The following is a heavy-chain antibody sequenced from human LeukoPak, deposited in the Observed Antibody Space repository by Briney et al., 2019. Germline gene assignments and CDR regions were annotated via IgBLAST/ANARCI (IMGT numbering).Heavy chain of an antibody. CDR1: GGSFSGYY. J-gene: IGHJ4*02. V-gene: IGHV4-34*01. CDR2: INQSGST. CDR3: ARGKYYGDNADY. D-gene: IGHD4-23*01. Sequence: SETLSLTCAIYGGSFSGYYWSWIRQPPGKGLEWIGEINQSGSTNYNPSLKSRVTISEDTSKKQLSLKLTSVTAADTAVYYCARGKYYGDNADYWGQGTLVTVSS.